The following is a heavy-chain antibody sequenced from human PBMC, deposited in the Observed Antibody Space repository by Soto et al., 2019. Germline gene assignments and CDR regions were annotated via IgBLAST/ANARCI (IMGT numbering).Heavy chain of an antibody. CDR1: GHTLTSYY. J-gene: IGHJ4*02. Sequence: AASVKVSCKASGHTLTSYYMHWVRQAPGQGLEWMGIIYPSGGTTKYARKFQGRLSMTRDTSTGTAYMELNSLRSEDTAVYYCATDGGPAGFDSWGQGSLVTVSS. CDR2: IYPSGGTT. V-gene: IGHV1-46*01. CDR3: ATDGGPAGFDS. D-gene: IGHD3-16*01.